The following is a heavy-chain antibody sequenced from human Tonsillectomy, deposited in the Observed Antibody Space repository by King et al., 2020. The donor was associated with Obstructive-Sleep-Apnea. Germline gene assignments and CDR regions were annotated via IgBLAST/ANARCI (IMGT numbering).Heavy chain of an antibody. CDR1: GFTFINYG. D-gene: IGHD7-27*01. CDR2: IRYEGSHK. J-gene: IGHJ4*02. V-gene: IGHV3-30*02. Sequence: QLVQSGGGVVQPGGSLRLSCAASGFTFINYGMHWVRQAPGKGLEWVAFIRYEGSHKYDADSVKGRFTISRDNAKNTLDLQMNSLRAEDTAMYYCAKGWGNYFDYWGQGTLVTVSS. CDR3: AKGWGNYFDY.